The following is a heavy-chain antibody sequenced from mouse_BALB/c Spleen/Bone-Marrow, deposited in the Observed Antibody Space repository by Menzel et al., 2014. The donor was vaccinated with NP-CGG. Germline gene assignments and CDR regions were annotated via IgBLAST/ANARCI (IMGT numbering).Heavy chain of an antibody. CDR2: ITYDGSS. CDR1: GYSITNGYY. J-gene: IGHJ4*01. V-gene: IGHV3-6*02. CDR3: AMGHYAMDY. Sequence: ESGPGLVKPSQSLSLPCSVTGYSITNGYYWNWIRQFPGNKLEWMAYITYDGSSDYNPSLKNRISITRDTSKNQFFLKLNSVTTEDTSTYYCAMGHYAMDYWGQGTSVTVSS.